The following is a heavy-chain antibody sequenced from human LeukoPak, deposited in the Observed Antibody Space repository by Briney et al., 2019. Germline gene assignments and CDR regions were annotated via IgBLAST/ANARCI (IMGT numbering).Heavy chain of an antibody. J-gene: IGHJ4*02. CDR1: GFTFSSYT. V-gene: IGHV3-23*01. CDR2: ITTSDGNT. D-gene: IGHD7-27*01. Sequence: GGSLRHSCAASGFTFSSYTMSWVRQAPGKGLEGVSTITTSDGNTYYADSVKGRFTVSRDNSKNTLFLQMNSLRAEDTAVYYCAKDGGLWVSAHWGDSWGRGTLVTVSS. CDR3: AKDGGLWVSAHWGDS.